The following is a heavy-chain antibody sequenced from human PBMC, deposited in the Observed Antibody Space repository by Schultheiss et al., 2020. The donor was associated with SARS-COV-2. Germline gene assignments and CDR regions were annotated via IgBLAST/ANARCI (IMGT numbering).Heavy chain of an antibody. CDR2: INPNSGGT. CDR3: ARDLVQLAFQS. J-gene: IGHJ5*02. CDR1: GYTFINYI. D-gene: IGHD6-13*01. V-gene: IGHV1-2*02. Sequence: ASVKVSCKASGYTFINYIIHWVRQAPGQGLEWMGWINPNSGGTIPAQKFQGRVTMTRDTSISTAYMELSRLRSDDTAVYYCARDLVQLAFQSWGQGTLVTVSS.